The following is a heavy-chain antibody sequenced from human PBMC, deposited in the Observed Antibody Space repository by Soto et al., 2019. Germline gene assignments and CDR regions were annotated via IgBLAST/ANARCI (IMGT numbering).Heavy chain of an antibody. Sequence: PSAPLSLTRTAYRDSAGSGTPYWTSIRKPPGKGLESIGYVANSGTTNYNPSLKSRVTLSLDTSNNQFSLKLASVTAADTAVYYCAMAGNYRYFDSWGQGVLVTVSS. J-gene: IGHJ4*02. D-gene: IGHD1-7*01. V-gene: IGHV4-61*01. CDR1: RDSAGSGTPY. CDR3: AMAGNYRYFDS. CDR2: VANSGTT.